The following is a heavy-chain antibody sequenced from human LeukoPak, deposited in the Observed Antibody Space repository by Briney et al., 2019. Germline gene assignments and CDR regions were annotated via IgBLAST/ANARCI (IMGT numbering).Heavy chain of an antibody. V-gene: IGHV3-53*01. D-gene: IGHD3-22*01. CDR3: ARVDSDSSGPLDY. CDR2: IYSGGST. J-gene: IGHJ4*02. CDR1: GFTVSSNY. Sequence: GGSLRLSCAASGFTVSSNYMSWVRQAPGKGLEWVSVIYSGGSTYYADSVKGRFTISRDNSKNTLYLQMNSLRAEDTAVYYCARVDSDSSGPLDYWGQGTLVTVSS.